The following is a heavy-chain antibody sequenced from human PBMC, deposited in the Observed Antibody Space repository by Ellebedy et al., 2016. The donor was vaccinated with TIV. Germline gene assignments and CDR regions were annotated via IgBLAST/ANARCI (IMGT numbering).Heavy chain of an antibody. CDR2: ITNTGSHT. CDR3: ARSMRGPTRWFDP. J-gene: IGHJ5*02. D-gene: IGHD3-10*01. V-gene: IGHV3-11*06. Sequence: GESLKISCAASGFIFGDYYMSWVRQAPGKGLEWVSYITNTGSHTYYADSVKGRFTISRDNSKNTLYLQMDNLRPEETAVYYCARSMRGPTRWFDPWGQGTLVTVSS. CDR1: GFIFGDYY.